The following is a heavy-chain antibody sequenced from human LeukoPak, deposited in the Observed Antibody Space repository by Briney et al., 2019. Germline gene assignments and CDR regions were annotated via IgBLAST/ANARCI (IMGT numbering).Heavy chain of an antibody. CDR3: ARDQQWLARTGWFDP. CDR2: ISAYNGNT. V-gene: IGHV1-18*01. Sequence: GASVKVSCKASGYTFTSYGISWVRQAPGQGLEWMGWISAYNGNTNYAQKLQGRVTMTTDTSTSTAYMELRSLRSDDTAVYYCARDQQWLARTGWFDPWGQGTLVTVSS. D-gene: IGHD6-19*01. CDR1: GYTFTSYG. J-gene: IGHJ5*02.